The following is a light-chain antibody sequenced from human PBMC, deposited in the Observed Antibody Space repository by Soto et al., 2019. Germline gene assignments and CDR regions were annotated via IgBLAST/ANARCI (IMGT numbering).Light chain of an antibody. CDR1: QSISSY. CDR3: QQGYTSRT. CDR2: LAS. Sequence: DIQMTQSPSSLSASVGDRVTITCRSRQSISSYLNWYQQKPGKAPKLLIYLASSLQTGVPSRFSGSGSGTEFSLTISSLQPEDFATYYCQQGYTSRTFGQGTKVDI. J-gene: IGKJ1*01. V-gene: IGKV1-39*01.